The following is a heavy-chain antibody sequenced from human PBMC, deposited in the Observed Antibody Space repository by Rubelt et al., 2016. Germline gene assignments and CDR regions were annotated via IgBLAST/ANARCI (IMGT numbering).Heavy chain of an antibody. CDR2: INHSGST. D-gene: IGHD1/OR15-1a*01. CDR1: GGSFSGYY. V-gene: IGHV4-34*01. CDR3: QQQWNAFDI. J-gene: IGHJ3*02. Sequence: QVQLQQWGAGLLKPSETLSLTCAVYGGSFSGYYWSWIRQPPGKGLEWIGEINHSGSTNYNPSLKSRDTISVDTSKNQVALKLSSVTAADTAVYYCQQQWNAFDIWGQGTMVTVSS.